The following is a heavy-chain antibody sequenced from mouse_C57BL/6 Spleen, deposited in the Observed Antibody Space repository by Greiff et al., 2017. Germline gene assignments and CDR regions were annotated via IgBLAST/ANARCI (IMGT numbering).Heavy chain of an antibody. CDR2: IDPSDSYT. CDR3: ARKIYYEGFDY. CDR1: GYTFTSYW. Sequence: VQLQQPGAELVKPGASVKLSCKASGYTFTSYWMQWVKQRPGQGLEWIGEIDPSDSYTNYNQKFKGKATLTVDTSSSTAYMQLSSLTSEDSAVYYCARKIYYEGFDYWGQGTTLTVSS. V-gene: IGHV1-50*01. D-gene: IGHD2-4*01. J-gene: IGHJ2*01.